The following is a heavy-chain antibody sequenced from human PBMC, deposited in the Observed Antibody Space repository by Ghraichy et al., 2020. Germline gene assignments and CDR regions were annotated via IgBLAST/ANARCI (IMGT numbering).Heavy chain of an antibody. CDR3: ASAPSHYYGMDV. CDR2: INHSGST. CDR1: GGSFSDYY. V-gene: IGHV4-34*01. J-gene: IGHJ6*02. Sequence: SETLSLTCAVYGGSFSDYYWSWIRQPPGKGLEWIGEINHSGSTNFNPSLKSRVTISVDTSKNQFSLKVRSVTAADTAVYYCASAPSHYYGMDVWGQGTTVTVSS.